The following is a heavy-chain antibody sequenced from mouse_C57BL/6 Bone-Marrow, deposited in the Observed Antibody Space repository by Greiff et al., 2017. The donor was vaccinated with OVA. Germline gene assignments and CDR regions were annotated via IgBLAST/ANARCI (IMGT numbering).Heavy chain of an antibody. J-gene: IGHJ2*01. CDR2: IDPENGDT. Sequence: VQLQQSGAELVRPGASVKLSCTASGFNIKDDYMHWVKQRPEQGLEWIGWIDPENGDTEYASKFQGKATITADTSSNTAYLQLSSLTSEDTAVYYCTTDTRGVATRDYWGQGTTLTVSS. CDR1: GFNIKDDY. D-gene: IGHD1-1*01. V-gene: IGHV14-4*01. CDR3: TTDTRGVATRDY.